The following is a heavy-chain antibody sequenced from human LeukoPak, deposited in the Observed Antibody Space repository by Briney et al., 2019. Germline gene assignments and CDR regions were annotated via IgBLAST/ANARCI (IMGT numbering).Heavy chain of an antibody. V-gene: IGHV1-69*04. D-gene: IGHD6-19*01. CDR2: IIPILCIA. J-gene: IGHJ6*02. CDR3: ARVGAVAGPVYYYGMDV. CDR1: GGTFSSYA. Sequence: ASVTVSCKSSGGTFSSYAISWVRQAPGQGLEWMGRIIPILCIANYAQKFQGRVTITADKSTSTAYMELSSLRSEDTAVYYCARVGAVAGPVYYYGMDVWGQGTTVTVSS.